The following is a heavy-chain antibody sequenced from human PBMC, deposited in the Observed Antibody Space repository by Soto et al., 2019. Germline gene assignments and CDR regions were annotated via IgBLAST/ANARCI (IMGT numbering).Heavy chain of an antibody. CDR3: ARDSPATGGWFDP. J-gene: IGHJ5*02. CDR2: IYYSGST. Sequence: PSETLSLTCTVSGGSISSGGYYWSWIRQHPGKGLEWIGYIYYSGSTYYNPSLKSRVTISVDTSKNQFSLKLSSVTAADTAVYYCARDSPATGGWFDPWGQGTLVTVSS. V-gene: IGHV4-31*03. CDR1: GGSISSGGYY. D-gene: IGHD1-1*01.